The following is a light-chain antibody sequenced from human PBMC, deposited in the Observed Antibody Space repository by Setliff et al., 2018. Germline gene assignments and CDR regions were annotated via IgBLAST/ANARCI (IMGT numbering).Light chain of an antibody. J-gene: IGLJ1*01. CDR2: RNN. V-gene: IGLV1-44*01. Sequence: QSALTQPPSASGTPGQRVTISSSGSSSNIGSNTVNWYQQLPGTAPKLLIYRNNQRPSGVPDRFSGSKSGTSASLAISVLQSEDEADYYCAAWDDSLNGDVFGTGTKVTV. CDR3: AAWDDSLNGDV. CDR1: SSNIGSNT.